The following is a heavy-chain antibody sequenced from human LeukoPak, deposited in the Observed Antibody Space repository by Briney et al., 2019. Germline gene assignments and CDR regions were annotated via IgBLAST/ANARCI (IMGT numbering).Heavy chain of an antibody. CDR2: IYTSGST. V-gene: IGHV4-4*07. CDR3: ARGRYESTRLSAYYYYYMDV. CDR1: GGSISSYY. J-gene: IGHJ6*03. Sequence: SETLSLTCTVSGGSISSYYWSWIRQPAGKGLEWIGRIYTSGSTIYNPPLKSRVTMSVDTSKNQFSLKLSSVTAADTAVYYCARGRYESTRLSAYYYYYMDVWGKGTTVTVSS. D-gene: IGHD1-14*01.